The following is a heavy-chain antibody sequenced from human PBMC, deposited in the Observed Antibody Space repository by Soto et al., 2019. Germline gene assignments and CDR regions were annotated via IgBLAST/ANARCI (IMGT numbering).Heavy chain of an antibody. CDR1: GGSISTYY. CDR2: LDYRGNI. D-gene: IGHD2-15*01. CDR3: ARGKPADGQDYYDL. J-gene: IGHJ4*02. V-gene: IGHV4-59*01. Sequence: SETLSLTCSVSGGSISTYYWNWIRQPPGKGLEWIGYLDYRGNIKYNPSLNSRLIISLDTSKNQFSLRMNSVTAADTAVYYCARGKPADGQDYYDLWGQGTLVTVSS.